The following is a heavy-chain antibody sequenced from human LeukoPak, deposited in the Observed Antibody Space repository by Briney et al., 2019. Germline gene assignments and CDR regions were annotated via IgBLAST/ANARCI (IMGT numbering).Heavy chain of an antibody. V-gene: IGHV4-59*01. CDR1: GGSISSYY. J-gene: IGHJ6*02. CDR3: ARVSTYPPSLYGMDV. CDR2: IYYSGST. D-gene: IGHD3-16*01. Sequence: SETLSLTCIVSGGSISSYYWSWIRQPPGKGLEWIGYIYYSGSTNYNPSLKSRVTISVDTSKNQFSLKLSSVTAADTAVYYCARVSTYPPSLYGMDVWGQGTTVTVSS.